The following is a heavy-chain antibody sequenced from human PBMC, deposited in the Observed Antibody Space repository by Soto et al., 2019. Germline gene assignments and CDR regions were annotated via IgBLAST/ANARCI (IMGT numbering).Heavy chain of an antibody. V-gene: IGHV3-7*01. D-gene: IGHD3-10*01. CDR2: INQDGSER. CDR1: GFTFSDHW. Sequence: DVQLVESGGDLVQPGESLRLSCAASGFTFSDHWMNWVRQAPGKGLEWVANINQDGSERYYVDSVKGRFTISRDNAKKSLYLQMNSLRAEDTAVYYCARSSLGAYDYWGQGTLVTVSS. CDR3: ARSSLGAYDY. J-gene: IGHJ4*02.